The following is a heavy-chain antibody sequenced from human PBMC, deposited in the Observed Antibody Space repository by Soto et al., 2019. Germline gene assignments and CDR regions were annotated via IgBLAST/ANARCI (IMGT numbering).Heavy chain of an antibody. CDR3: AESPHRYCSSTSCYRADYYYGMDV. J-gene: IGHJ6*02. V-gene: IGHV3-23*01. D-gene: IGHD2-2*02. CDR2: ISGSGGST. Sequence: PGGSLRLSCAASGFTFSSYAMSWVRQAPGKGLEWVSAISGSGGSTYYADSVKGRFTISRDNSKNTLYLQMNSLRAEDTAVYYCAESPHRYCSSTSCYRADYYYGMDVWGQGTTVTVSS. CDR1: GFTFSSYA.